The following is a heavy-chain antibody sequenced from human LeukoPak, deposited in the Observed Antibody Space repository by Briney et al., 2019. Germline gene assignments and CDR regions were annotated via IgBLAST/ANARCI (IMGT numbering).Heavy chain of an antibody. CDR3: ARGSPDDYDFWSGYPNEQYYFDY. CDR1: GYSISSGYY. J-gene: IGHJ4*02. V-gene: IGHV4-38-2*01. CDR2: IYHSGST. Sequence: SETLSLTCAVSGYSISSGYYWGWIRQPPGKGVEWIGSIYHSGSTYYNPSLKSRVTISVDTSKNQFSLKLSSVTAADTAVYYCARGSPDDYDFWSGYPNEQYYFDYWGQGTLVTVSS. D-gene: IGHD3-3*01.